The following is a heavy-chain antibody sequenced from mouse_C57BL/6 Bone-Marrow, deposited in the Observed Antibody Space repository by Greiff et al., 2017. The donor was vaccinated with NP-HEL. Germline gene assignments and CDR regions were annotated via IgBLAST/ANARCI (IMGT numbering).Heavy chain of an antibody. CDR3: ARRDYGSSYYAMDY. CDR2: IDPSDSYT. V-gene: IGHV1-69*01. CDR1: GYTFTSYW. D-gene: IGHD1-1*01. J-gene: IGHJ4*01. Sequence: QVQLQQSGAELVMPGASVKLSCKASGYTFTSYWMHWVKQRPGQGLEWIGEIDPSDSYTNYNQKFKGKSTLTVDKSSSTAYMQLSSLTSEDSAVYDCARRDYGSSYYAMDYWGKGTSVTVSS.